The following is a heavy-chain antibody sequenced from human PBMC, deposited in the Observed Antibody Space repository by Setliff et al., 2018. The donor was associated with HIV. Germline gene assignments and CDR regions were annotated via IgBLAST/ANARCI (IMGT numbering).Heavy chain of an antibody. Sequence: PSETLSLTCAVYGGSFSNYYWSWIRQPPGKGLEWIGEINYSGSTKYNPSLKSRVTMSVDTSKNQFSPKLNSVTAADTAVYYCARYVAYDEDDFDIWGQGTMVTVSS. D-gene: IGHD3-16*01. CDR2: INYSGST. V-gene: IGHV4-34*01. J-gene: IGHJ3*02. CDR1: GGSFSNYY. CDR3: ARYVAYDEDDFDI.